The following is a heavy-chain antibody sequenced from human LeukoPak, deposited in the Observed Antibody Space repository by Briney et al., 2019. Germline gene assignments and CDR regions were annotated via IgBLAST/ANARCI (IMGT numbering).Heavy chain of an antibody. D-gene: IGHD1-26*01. J-gene: IGHJ4*02. CDR3: ARLGGSYYTY. Sequence: GGSLRLSCVASGFAFSSYWMSWVRQAPGKGLEWVANIKQDGGEKYYVDSVRGRFTISRDNAKNSLFLQMNSLRVEDTAVYYCARLGGSYYTYWGQGTLVTVSS. CDR2: IKQDGGEK. V-gene: IGHV3-7*01. CDR1: GFAFSSYW.